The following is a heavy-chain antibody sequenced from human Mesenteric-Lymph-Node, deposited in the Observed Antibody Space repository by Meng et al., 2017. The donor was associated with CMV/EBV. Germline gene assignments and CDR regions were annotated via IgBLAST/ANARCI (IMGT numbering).Heavy chain of an antibody. V-gene: IGHV4-59*01. CDR1: GGSISSYY. CDR2: IYDSGST. J-gene: IGHJ6*02. Sequence: GSLRLSCTVSGGSISSYYWSWIRQPPGKRLEWIGYIYDSGSTNYNPSLKSRVTISVDMSKNQFSLKLSSVTAADTAVYYCARVYLSHGLSMDLWGLGTTVTVSS. D-gene: IGHD2-2*02. CDR3: ARVYLSHGLSMDL.